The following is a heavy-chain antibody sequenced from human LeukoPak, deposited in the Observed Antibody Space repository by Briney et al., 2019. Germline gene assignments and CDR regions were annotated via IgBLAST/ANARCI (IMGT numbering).Heavy chain of an antibody. V-gene: IGHV1-18*01. CDR3: ARTPWIQLWLPDYFDY. D-gene: IGHD5-18*01. J-gene: IGHJ4*02. CDR2: ISAYNGNT. CDR1: GCTFTSYG. Sequence: ASVKVSCKASGCTFTSYGISWVRQAPGQGLEWMGWISAYNGNTNYAQKLQGRVTMTTDTSTSTAYMELRSLRSDDTAVYYCARTPWIQLWLPDYFDYWGQGTLVTVSS.